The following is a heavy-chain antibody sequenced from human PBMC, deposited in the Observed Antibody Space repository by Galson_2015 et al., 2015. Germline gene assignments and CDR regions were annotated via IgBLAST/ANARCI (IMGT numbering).Heavy chain of an antibody. Sequence: SLRLSCAASGFTFSSYWMSWVRQAPGKGLEWVANIKQDGSEKYYVDSVKGRFTISRDNAKNSLYLQMNSLRAEDTAVYYCARVKKYSSSWYLAAFDIWGQGTMVTVSS. J-gene: IGHJ3*02. CDR3: ARVKKYSSSWYLAAFDI. CDR2: IKQDGSEK. V-gene: IGHV3-7*01. D-gene: IGHD6-13*01. CDR1: GFTFSSYW.